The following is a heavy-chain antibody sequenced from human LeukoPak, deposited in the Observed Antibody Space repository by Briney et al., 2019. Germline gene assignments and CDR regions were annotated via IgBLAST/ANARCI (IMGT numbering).Heavy chain of an antibody. CDR1: GYSFSSYW. CDR2: IDPGDSFT. CDR3: ARDGGGVSSWVSN. D-gene: IGHD2-8*02. V-gene: IGHV5-10-1*01. Sequence: GESLRISGKGSGYSFSSYWISWVRQMPGKGLEWMGRIDPGDSFTKYRPSLEGRVTISADESLSTVYLQWSSLKASDTAIYYCARDGGGVSSWVSNWGQGTLVTVSS. J-gene: IGHJ4*02.